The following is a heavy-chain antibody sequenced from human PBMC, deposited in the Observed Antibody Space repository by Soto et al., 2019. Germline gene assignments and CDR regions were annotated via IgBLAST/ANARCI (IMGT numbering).Heavy chain of an antibody. D-gene: IGHD3-22*01. CDR2: IVVGSGNT. Sequence: GASVKVSCKASGFTFTSSAMQWVRQARGQRLEWIGWIVVGSGNTNYAQKFQERVTITRDMSTSTAYMELSSLRSEDTAVYYCAADGGGYDSSGLGADYWGQGTLVTVSS. CDR3: AADGGGYDSSGLGADY. V-gene: IGHV1-58*02. J-gene: IGHJ4*02. CDR1: GFTFTSSA.